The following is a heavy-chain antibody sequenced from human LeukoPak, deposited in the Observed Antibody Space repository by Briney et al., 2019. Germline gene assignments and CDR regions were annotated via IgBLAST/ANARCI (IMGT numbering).Heavy chain of an antibody. CDR2: ISSSGSTI. CDR3: ARGVDTAMVTFIFQH. Sequence: PGGSLRLSCAASGFTFSDYYMSWIRQAPGKGLEWVSYISSSGSTIYYADSVKGRFTISRDNAKNSLYLQMNSLRAEDTAVYYCARGVDTAMVTFIFQHWGQGTLVTVSA. J-gene: IGHJ1*01. V-gene: IGHV3-11*01. CDR1: GFTFSDYY. D-gene: IGHD5-18*01.